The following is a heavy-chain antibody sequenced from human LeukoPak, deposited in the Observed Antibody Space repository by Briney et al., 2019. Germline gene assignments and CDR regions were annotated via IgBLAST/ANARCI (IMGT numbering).Heavy chain of an antibody. V-gene: IGHV4-39*07. CDR2: IYYSGST. CDR1: GGSISSYY. J-gene: IGHJ4*02. Sequence: PSETLSLTCTVSGGSISSYYWGWIRQPPGKGLEWIGSIYYSGSTYYNPSLKSRVTISVDTSKNQFSLKLSSVTAADTAVYYCASSYDILTGYPYYFDYWGQGTLVTVSS. D-gene: IGHD3-9*01. CDR3: ASSYDILTGYPYYFDY.